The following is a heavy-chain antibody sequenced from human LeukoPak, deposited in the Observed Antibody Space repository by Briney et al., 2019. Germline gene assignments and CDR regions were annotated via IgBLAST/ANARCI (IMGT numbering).Heavy chain of an antibody. J-gene: IGHJ5*02. CDR1: GGSFSGYY. D-gene: IGHD2-2*03. CDR2: IYYSGST. V-gene: IGHV4-59*01. CDR3: AGYCSSTSCYYWFDP. Sequence: SETLSLTCAVYGGSFSGYYWSWIRQPPGKGLEWIGYIYYSGSTNYNPSLKSRVTISVDTSKNQFSLKLSSVTAADTAVYYCAGYCSSTSCYYWFDPWGQGTLVTVSS.